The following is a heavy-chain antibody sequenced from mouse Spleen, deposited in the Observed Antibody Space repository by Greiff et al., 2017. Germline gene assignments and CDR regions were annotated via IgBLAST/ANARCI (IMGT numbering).Heavy chain of an antibody. CDR3: APYGSSSGWYFDV. CDR1: GYTFTDYY. V-gene: IGHV1-19*01. Sequence: VQLQQSGPVLVKPGASVKMSCKASGYTFTDYYMNWVKQSHGKSLEWIGVINPYNGGTSYNQKFKGKATLTVDKSSSTAYMELNSLTSEDSAVYYCAPYGSSSGWYFDVWGAGTTVTVSS. J-gene: IGHJ1*01. CDR2: INPYNGGT. D-gene: IGHD1-1*01.